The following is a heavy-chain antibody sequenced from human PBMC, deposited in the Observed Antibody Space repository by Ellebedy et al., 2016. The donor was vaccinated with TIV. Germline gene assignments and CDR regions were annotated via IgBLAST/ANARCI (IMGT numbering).Heavy chain of an antibody. Sequence: GESLKISCVASGFPFSSYAMSWVRQAPGKGLEWVSSLSGSGGSPYYADSVKGRFTISRDNSKNTLYLQMNSLRAEDTAVYYCAKRVTMVREVITYNHYAMDVWGQGTTVTVSS. V-gene: IGHV3-23*01. D-gene: IGHD3-10*01. CDR2: LSGSGGSP. J-gene: IGHJ6*02. CDR1: GFPFSSYA. CDR3: AKRVTMVREVITYNHYAMDV.